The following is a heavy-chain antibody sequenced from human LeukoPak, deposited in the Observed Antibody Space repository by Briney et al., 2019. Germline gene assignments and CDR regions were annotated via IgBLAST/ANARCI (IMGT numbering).Heavy chain of an antibody. CDR2: ISSSGSNI. Sequence: GGSLRLSCAASGFTFSDYYMSWIRQAPGKGQEGVSYISSSGSNIYYADSGKGRFTISRDNAKNSLYLQMNSLRAEDTAVYYCARDPSSGWYSLDYWGQGTLVTVSS. D-gene: IGHD6-19*01. J-gene: IGHJ4*02. CDR3: ARDPSSGWYSLDY. V-gene: IGHV3-11*01. CDR1: GFTFSDYY.